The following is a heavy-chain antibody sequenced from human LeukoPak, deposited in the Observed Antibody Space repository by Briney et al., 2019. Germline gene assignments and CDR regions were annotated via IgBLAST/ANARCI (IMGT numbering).Heavy chain of an antibody. CDR3: ASLNSYYYGSGAPKITDY. J-gene: IGHJ4*02. CDR1: GYTFTGYY. D-gene: IGHD3-10*01. V-gene: IGHV1-2*02. CDR2: INPNSGGT. Sequence: ASVKYSCKASGYTFTGYYMHWVREAPGQGPEWMGWINPNSGGTNYAQKFQGRVTMTRDTSISTAYMELSRLRSDDTAVYYCASLNSYYYGSGAPKITDYWGQGTLVTVSS.